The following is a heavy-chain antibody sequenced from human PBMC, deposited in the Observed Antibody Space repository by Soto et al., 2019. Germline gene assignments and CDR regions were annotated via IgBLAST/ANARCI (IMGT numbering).Heavy chain of an antibody. CDR2: IKSKTDGGTT. D-gene: IGHD3-22*01. V-gene: IGHV3-15*07. CDR3: TTEDVTYYYDSSGYYYFDY. CDR1: GFTFSNAW. J-gene: IGHJ4*02. Sequence: PGGSLRLSCAASGFTFSNAWMNWVRQAPGKGLEWVGRIKSKTDGGTTDYAAPVKGRFTISRDDSKNTLYLQMNSLKTEDTAVYYCTTEDVTYYYDSSGYYYFDYWGQGTLVTVSS.